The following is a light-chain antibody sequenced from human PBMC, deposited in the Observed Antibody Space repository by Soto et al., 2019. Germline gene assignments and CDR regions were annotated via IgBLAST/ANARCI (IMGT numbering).Light chain of an antibody. V-gene: IGKV1-5*01. CDR2: DAS. J-gene: IGKJ3*01. CDR3: QQYNSPLIT. Sequence: DIQMTQSPSTLSASGGDRVTITCRASQSISSWLAWYQQKPGKAPKLLIYDASSLESGVPSRFSGSGSGTEFTLTISSLQPDDFATYYCQQYNSPLITFGPGTKVDIK. CDR1: QSISSW.